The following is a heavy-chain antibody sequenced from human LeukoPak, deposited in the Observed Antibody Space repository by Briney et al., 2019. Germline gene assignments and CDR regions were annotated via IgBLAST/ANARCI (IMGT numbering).Heavy chain of an antibody. D-gene: IGHD4-11*01. CDR3: AREVNVPVTSDGFDI. CDR1: SGSISSDF. J-gene: IGHJ3*02. CDR2: IFHTGTA. V-gene: IGHV4-31*03. Sequence: SQTLSLTCTVSSGSISSDFWSWLRQRPGKGLEWIGYIFHTGTAYYNTSLKSRVIISLDTSKNQFSLNLNSVTAADTAMYYCAREVNVPVTSDGFDIWGQGTLVTVSS.